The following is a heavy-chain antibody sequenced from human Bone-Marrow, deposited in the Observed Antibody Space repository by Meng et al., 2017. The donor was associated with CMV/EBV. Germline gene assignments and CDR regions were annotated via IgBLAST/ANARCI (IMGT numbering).Heavy chain of an antibody. CDR3: ARVKTGYWSRTSSYPPLYGMDV. J-gene: IGHJ6*02. CDR2: MNPNSGNT. D-gene: IGHD2-2*01. Sequence: ASVKVSCKASGYTFTSYDINWVRQATGQGLEWMGWMNPNSGNTGYAQKFQGRVTMTRNTSISTAYMELSSLRSEDTAVYYCARVKTGYWSRTSSYPPLYGMDVWGQGTTVTVSS. V-gene: IGHV1-8*01. CDR1: GYTFTSYD.